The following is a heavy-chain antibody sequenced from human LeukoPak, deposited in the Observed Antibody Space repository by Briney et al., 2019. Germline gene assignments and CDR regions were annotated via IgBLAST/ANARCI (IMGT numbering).Heavy chain of an antibody. Sequence: ASVKVSCKASGGTFSSYAISWVRQAPGQGLEWMGGIIPIFGTANYAQKFQGRVTITADESTSTAYMELSSLRSEDTAVYYCAKVLITTLGVVRYDAFDIWGQGTMVTVSS. J-gene: IGHJ3*02. CDR2: IIPIFGTA. V-gene: IGHV1-69*13. CDR1: GGTFSSYA. D-gene: IGHD3-3*01. CDR3: AKVLITTLGVVRYDAFDI.